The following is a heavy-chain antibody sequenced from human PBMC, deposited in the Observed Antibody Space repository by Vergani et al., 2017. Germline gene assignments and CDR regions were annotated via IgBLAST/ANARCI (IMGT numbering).Heavy chain of an antibody. CDR2: INHSGST. Sequence: QVQLQQWGAGLLKPSETLSLTCAVYGGSFSGYYWSWIRQPPGKGLEWIGEINHSGSTNYNPSLKSRVTISVDTSKNQFSLKLSSVTAADTAVYYCARQDIVLMVYAETSFDYWGQGTLVTVSS. CDR3: ARQDIVLMVYAETSFDY. CDR1: GGSFSGYY. J-gene: IGHJ4*02. V-gene: IGHV4-34*01. D-gene: IGHD2-8*01.